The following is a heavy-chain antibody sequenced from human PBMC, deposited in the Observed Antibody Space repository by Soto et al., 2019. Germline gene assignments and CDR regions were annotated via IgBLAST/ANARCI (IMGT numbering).Heavy chain of an antibody. CDR2: ISFSSTTI. D-gene: IGHD3-10*01. V-gene: IGHV3-48*01. J-gene: IGHJ6*02. CDR3: ARGGGSGRYAMDV. CDR1: GFTFSSYS. Sequence: EVQLVESGGGLVQPGGSLRLSCAASGFTFSSYSMNWVRQAPGKGLEWVSYISFSSTTIYYADSVKGRFTISRDNAENSLYLQMNSLRAEDTAVYYCARGGGSGRYAMDVWGQGTTVIVSS.